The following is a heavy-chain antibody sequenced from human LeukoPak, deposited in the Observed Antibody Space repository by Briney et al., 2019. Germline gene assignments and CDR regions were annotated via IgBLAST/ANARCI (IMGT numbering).Heavy chain of an antibody. CDR1: GFTFSNYG. J-gene: IGHJ4*02. CDR3: AKTEAPAAIRAGSDY. V-gene: IGHV3-23*01. D-gene: IGHD2-2*02. Sequence: GGSLRLSCAASGFTFSNYGISWVRQAPGKGLEWVSTISGSGSATYNAGSVKGRFTTSRDNSNNTLYLQMNSLRAEDTAVYYCAKTEAPAAIRAGSDYWGQGTLVTVSS. CDR2: ISGSGSAT.